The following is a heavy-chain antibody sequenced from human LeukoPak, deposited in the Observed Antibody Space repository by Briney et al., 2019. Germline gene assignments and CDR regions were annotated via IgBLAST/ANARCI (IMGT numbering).Heavy chain of an antibody. CDR2: IIPIFGTA. J-gene: IGHJ4*02. D-gene: IGHD6-13*01. CDR1: GGTFSSYA. CDR3: ARVSRVEQQLVLEY. Sequence: EASVKVSCKASGGTFSSYAISWVRQAPGQGLEWMGGIIPIFGTANYAQKFQGRVTITTDESTSTAYMELSSLRSEDTAVYYCARVSRVEQQLVLEYWGQGTLVTVSS. V-gene: IGHV1-69*05.